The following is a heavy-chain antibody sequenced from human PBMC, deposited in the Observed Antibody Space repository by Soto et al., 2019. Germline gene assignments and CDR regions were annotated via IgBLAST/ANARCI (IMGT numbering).Heavy chain of an antibody. CDR3: ARGSTTTFGEIPGY. Sequence: ASVKVSCKASGYTFTGYYMHWVRQAPGQGLEWMGWINPNSGGTNYAQKFQGWVTMTRDTSISTAYMELSSLRSDDTAVYYCARGSTTTFGEIPGYWGQGTLVTVSS. J-gene: IGHJ4*02. V-gene: IGHV1-2*04. D-gene: IGHD3-10*01. CDR1: GYTFTGYY. CDR2: INPNSGGT.